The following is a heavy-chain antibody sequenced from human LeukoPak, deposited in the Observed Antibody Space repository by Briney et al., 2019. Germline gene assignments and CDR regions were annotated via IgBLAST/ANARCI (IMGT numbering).Heavy chain of an antibody. V-gene: IGHV4-38-2*01. CDR1: GYSISSGHY. Sequence: PSETLSLTCAVSGYSISSGHYWGWIRQPPGKGLEWIGSIYHSGSTYYNPSPKSRVTISVDTSKNQFSLKLSSVTAADTAVYYCASGNCSSTSCYGYFNYYYMDVWGKGTTVTVSS. CDR2: IYHSGST. CDR3: ASGNCSSTSCYGYFNYYYMDV. J-gene: IGHJ6*03. D-gene: IGHD2-2*03.